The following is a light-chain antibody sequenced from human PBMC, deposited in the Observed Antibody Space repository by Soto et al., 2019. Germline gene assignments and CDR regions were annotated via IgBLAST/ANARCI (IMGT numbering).Light chain of an antibody. Sequence: DIQMTQSPSTLSASVGDRVTITCRASQSINSFLNWYQQKPGKAPNLLIYDASSLQSGVPSRITGSGSGTDFTLTISSLQPEDFATYYCQQSYSSPWTFGQGTRWIS. CDR1: QSINSF. CDR3: QQSYSSPWT. J-gene: IGKJ1*01. CDR2: DAS. V-gene: IGKV1-39*01.